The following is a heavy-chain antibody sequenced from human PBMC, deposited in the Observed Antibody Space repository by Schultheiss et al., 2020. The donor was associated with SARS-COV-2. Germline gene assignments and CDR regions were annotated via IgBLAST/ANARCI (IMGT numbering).Heavy chain of an antibody. Sequence: SETLSLTCTVSGGSVSSGSYYWSWIRQPPGKGLEWIGYVDYSGNTNYNPSLKSRVTTSVDTSKNQFSLKLRYVTAADTAVYYCARAPRIRDSLNGEGFDPWGQGTLVTVSS. V-gene: IGHV4-61*01. D-gene: IGHD3-10*01. CDR1: GGSVSSGSYY. J-gene: IGHJ5*02. CDR2: VDYSGNT. CDR3: ARAPRIRDSLNGEGFDP.